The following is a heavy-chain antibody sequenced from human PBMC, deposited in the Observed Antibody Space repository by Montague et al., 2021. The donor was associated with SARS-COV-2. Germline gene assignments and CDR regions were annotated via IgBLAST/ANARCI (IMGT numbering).Heavy chain of an antibody. Sequence: SLRLSCAASGFTVSSNYMTLVRQAPGKGLEWVSVIYSGGTTSYAGSVKGRFTISRDNSKNTLNLQMNSLRAEDTAVYYCARGSGWFLEEHYFDYWGQGTLVTVSS. CDR1: GFTVSSNY. J-gene: IGHJ4*02. V-gene: IGHV3-53*01. CDR2: IYSGGTT. CDR3: ARGSGWFLEEHYFDY. D-gene: IGHD6-19*01.